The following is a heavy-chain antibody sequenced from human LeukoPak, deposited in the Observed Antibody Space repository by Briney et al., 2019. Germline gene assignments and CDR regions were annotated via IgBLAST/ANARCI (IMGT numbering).Heavy chain of an antibody. CDR1: GFTFSSSA. V-gene: IGHV3-23*01. D-gene: IGHD6-19*01. Sequence: GGSLRLSCAASGFTFSSSAMSWVRQAPGKGLEWVSAISNNGGYTYYADSVQGRFTISRDNSKNTLYLQMNSLRAEDTAVYYCAKDFSGYSSGWYSYNWFDPWGQGTLVTVSS. CDR2: ISNNGGYT. J-gene: IGHJ5*02. CDR3: AKDFSGYSSGWYSYNWFDP.